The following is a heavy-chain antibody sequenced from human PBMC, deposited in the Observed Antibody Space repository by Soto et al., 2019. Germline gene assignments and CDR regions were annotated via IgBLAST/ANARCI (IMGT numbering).Heavy chain of an antibody. J-gene: IGHJ6*04. CDR1: GFTFTSNG. D-gene: IGHD3-10*01. CDR3: AKGRYYNLYGSHV. CDR2: ISFDGSNK. V-gene: IGHV3-30*18. Sequence: QVQLVESGGGVVQPGRSLRLSCAASGFTFTSNGMHWVRQAPGKGLEWVAVISFDGSNKYYADSVKGRFTISRDNSKNTLFLQMNSLRAEDTAVFYCAKGRYYNLYGSHVWGKGTTVTDSS.